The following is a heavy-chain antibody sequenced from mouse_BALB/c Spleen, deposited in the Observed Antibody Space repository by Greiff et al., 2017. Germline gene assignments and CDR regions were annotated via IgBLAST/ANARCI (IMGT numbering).Heavy chain of an antibody. V-gene: IGHV1S137*01. D-gene: IGHD2-14*01. J-gene: IGHJ3*01. CDR3: ARRPYYRYDRAWFAY. CDR1: GYTFTDYA. Sequence: VKLVESGAELVRPGVSVKISCKGSGYTFTDYAMHWVKQSHAKSLEWIGVISTYYGDASYNQKFKGKATMTVDKSSSTAYMELARLTSEDSAIYYCARRPYYRYDRAWFAYWGQGTLVTVSA. CDR2: ISTYYGDA.